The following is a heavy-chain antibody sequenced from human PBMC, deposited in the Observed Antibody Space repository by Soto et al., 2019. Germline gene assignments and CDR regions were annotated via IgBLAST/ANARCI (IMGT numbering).Heavy chain of an antibody. CDR1: GGIFNSYA. CDR3: AREKFSNYFDP. Sequence: SVKVSCKTSGGIFNSYALSWVRQAPGQGPEWMGQIIPIFGSPKYAQKFQGRVTITADESTNAAYMELTSLTSEDTAMYYCAREKFSNYFDPWGQGTQVTVSS. V-gene: IGHV1-69*13. CDR2: IIPIFGSP. D-gene: IGHD3-3*01. J-gene: IGHJ5*02.